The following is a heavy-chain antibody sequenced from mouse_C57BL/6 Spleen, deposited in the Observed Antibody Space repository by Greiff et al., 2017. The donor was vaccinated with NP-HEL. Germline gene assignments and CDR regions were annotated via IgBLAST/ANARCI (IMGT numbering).Heavy chain of an antibody. Sequence: VQLQQSGAELVMPGASVKLSCKASGYTFTSYWMHWVKQRPGQGLEWIGEIDPSDSYTNYNQKFKGKSTLTVDKSSSTAYMQLSSLTSEDSAVYYCTITTVVAPYWYFDVWGTGTTVTVSS. CDR3: TITTVVAPYWYFDV. CDR2: IDPSDSYT. J-gene: IGHJ1*03. V-gene: IGHV1-69*01. CDR1: GYTFTSYW. D-gene: IGHD1-1*01.